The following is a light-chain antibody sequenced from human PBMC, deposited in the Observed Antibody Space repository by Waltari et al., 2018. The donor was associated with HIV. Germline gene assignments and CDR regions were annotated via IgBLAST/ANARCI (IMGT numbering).Light chain of an antibody. Sequence: QSVLPQPPSVSGAPGQRVTITCTGSRPHIRAGSDVHWYQQVPGTAPKLLIFGNSNRPSGVPDRFSGSKSATSASLAITGLQAEDEADYYCQSYDSSLTVVIFGGGTKLTVL. J-gene: IGLJ2*01. CDR3: QSYDSSLTVVI. CDR2: GNS. CDR1: RPHIRAGSD. V-gene: IGLV1-40*01.